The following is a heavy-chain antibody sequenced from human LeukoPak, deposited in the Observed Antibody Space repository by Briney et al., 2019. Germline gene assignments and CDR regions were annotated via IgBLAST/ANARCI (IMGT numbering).Heavy chain of an antibody. CDR1: GGYFSGFY. V-gene: IGHV4-34*01. CDR2: INHSGIT. Sequence: SSETLSLTCSVYGGYFSGFYWSWIRQPPGKGLEWFGYINHSGITSYNPPLTSRATISVDTSKNQFSLKLSSVSAADTAVYYCARVPYYDFWSGYYYYYHMGVWGKGNTVTVSS. CDR3: ARVPYYDFWSGYYYYYHMGV. J-gene: IGHJ6*03. D-gene: IGHD3-3*01.